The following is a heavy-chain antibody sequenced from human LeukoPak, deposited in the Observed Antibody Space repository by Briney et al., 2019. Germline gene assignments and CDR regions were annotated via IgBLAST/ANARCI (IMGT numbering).Heavy chain of an antibody. V-gene: IGHV1-2*02. D-gene: IGHD3-16*01. CDR2: INPNNGDT. CDR1: GYTFTGYY. CDR3: ARDRGRAMGVDY. Sequence: ASVKVSCKASGYTFTGYYMHWVRQAPGQGLEWMGWINPNNGDTNYAQKFQGGVTMTRDTSISTAYMELSRLRSDDTAVYYCARDRGRAMGVDYWGQGTLVTVSS. J-gene: IGHJ4*02.